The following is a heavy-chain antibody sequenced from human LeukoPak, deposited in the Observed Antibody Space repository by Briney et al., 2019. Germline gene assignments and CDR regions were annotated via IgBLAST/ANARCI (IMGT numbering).Heavy chain of an antibody. CDR3: ASLYDIVGTTVDY. Sequence: GASVKVSCETSGYTFTNYYIHWVRQAPGQGLEWMGRIDPNTGGTKSAKNFQGRVTMTRDTSISTAYTALSGLRSDDTAVYYCASLYDIVGTTVDYWGQGTPVTVSS. CDR2: IDPNTGGT. D-gene: IGHD1-26*01. J-gene: IGHJ4*02. CDR1: GYTFTNYY. V-gene: IGHV1-2*06.